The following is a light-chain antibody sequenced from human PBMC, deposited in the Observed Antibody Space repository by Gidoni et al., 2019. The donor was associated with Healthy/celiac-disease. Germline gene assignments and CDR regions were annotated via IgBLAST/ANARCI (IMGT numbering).Light chain of an antibody. V-gene: IGKV2-28*01. CDR2: LGS. CDR3: MQALQTPWT. J-gene: IGKJ1*01. Sequence: DIVLTHSPLPLPVTPGEPAPISCRSSPSLLHSNGYNYLDWYLQKPGQAPQLLIYLGSNRAPGVPDRFSGSGSGTDFTLKISRVEAEDVGVYYCMQALQTPWTFGQGTKVEIK. CDR1: PSLLHSNGYNY.